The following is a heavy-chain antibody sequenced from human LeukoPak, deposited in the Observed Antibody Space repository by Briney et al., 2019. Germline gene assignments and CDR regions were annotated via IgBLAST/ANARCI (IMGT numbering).Heavy chain of an antibody. V-gene: IGHV3-74*01. Sequence: PGGSLRLSCAASGFTFSSYWMHWVRQAPGKGLVWVSRINTDGSSTSYADSVKGRFTISGDNAKNTLYLQMNSLRAEDTAVYYCARDSLEDYYCSSTSCYIGWFDPWGQGTLVTVSS. J-gene: IGHJ5*02. CDR1: GFTFSSYW. CDR3: ARDSLEDYYCSSTSCYIGWFDP. D-gene: IGHD2-2*02. CDR2: INTDGSST.